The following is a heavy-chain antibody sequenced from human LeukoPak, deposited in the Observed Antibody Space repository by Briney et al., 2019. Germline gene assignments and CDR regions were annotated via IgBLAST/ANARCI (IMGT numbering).Heavy chain of an antibody. CDR2: ISGSGAST. V-gene: IGHV3-23*01. Sequence: PGGSLTLSCLASGFTFSNHAMSWVRQAPGRGLEWVSAISGSGASTYYADSVKGRFTVSRDSSKNTLYLQMNSLRAEDTAVYFCAGYNCSSTRCYTGGLDYWGQGTLVTVSS. CDR1: GFTFSNHA. D-gene: IGHD2-2*02. J-gene: IGHJ4*02. CDR3: AGYNCSSTRCYTGGLDY.